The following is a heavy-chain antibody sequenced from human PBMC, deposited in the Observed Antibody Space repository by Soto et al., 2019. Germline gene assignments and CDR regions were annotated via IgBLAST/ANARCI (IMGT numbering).Heavy chain of an antibody. Sequence: QVQLAESGGGVVQPGRSLRLSCAASGFTFSSYGMHWVRQAPGKGLEWVTVISYDGSNKYYVDSVKGRFTISRDNSENTLYLEMNSLRAEDTAVYYCAKDRHDYSNYFDHGGQGTLVTVSS. CDR3: AKDRHDYSNYFDH. CDR1: GFTFSSYG. V-gene: IGHV3-30*18. D-gene: IGHD4-4*01. J-gene: IGHJ4*02. CDR2: ISYDGSNK.